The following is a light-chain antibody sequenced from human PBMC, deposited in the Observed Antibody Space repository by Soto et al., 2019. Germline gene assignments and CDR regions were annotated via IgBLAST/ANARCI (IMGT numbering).Light chain of an antibody. J-gene: IGLJ1*01. CDR1: SRDVGGYNY. CDR2: DVS. V-gene: IGLV2-14*01. CDR3: SSYTSSSTLV. Sequence: QSVLTQPASVSGSPGQSITISCTGTSRDVGGYNYVSWYQQHPGKAPKLMIYDVSNRPLGVSNRFSGSKSGNTASLTISGLQAEDEADYYCSSYTSSSTLVFGTGTKVTVL.